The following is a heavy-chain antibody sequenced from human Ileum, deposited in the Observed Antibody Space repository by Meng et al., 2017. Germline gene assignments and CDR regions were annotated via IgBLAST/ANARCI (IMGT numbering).Heavy chain of an antibody. J-gene: IGHJ3*02. Sequence: SCTVSGDSIISGSYFWTWIRQSAGKGLEWIGRIYTSGSTDYNPSLKSRVTISLDTSKNQFSLKLTSVTAADTAIYYCAKYYTHGGYLPGAFDIWGQGTMVTVSS. D-gene: IGHD3-16*02. CDR1: GDSIISGSYF. CDR3: AKYYTHGGYLPGAFDI. CDR2: IYTSGST. V-gene: IGHV4-61*02.